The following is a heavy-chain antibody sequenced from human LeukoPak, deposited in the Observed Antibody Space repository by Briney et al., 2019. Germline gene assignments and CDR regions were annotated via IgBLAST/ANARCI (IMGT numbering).Heavy chain of an antibody. CDR3: AKGGEGSNPPYDY. CDR1: GFTFDDYA. CDR2: ISWNSGSI. J-gene: IGHJ4*02. D-gene: IGHD3-16*01. Sequence: GRSLRLSCAASGFTFDDYAMHWVRQAPGKGLEWVSGISWNSGSIGYADSVKGRFTISRDNAKNSLYLQMNSLKPEDTAFYYCAKGGEGSNPPYDYWGQGTLVTVSS. V-gene: IGHV3-9*01.